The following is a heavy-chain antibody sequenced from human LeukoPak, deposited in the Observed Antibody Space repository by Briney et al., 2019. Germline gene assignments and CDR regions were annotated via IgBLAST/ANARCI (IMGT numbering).Heavy chain of an antibody. CDR2: ISSSGSTI. J-gene: IGHJ4*02. D-gene: IGHD1-26*01. CDR1: GFTFSNAW. Sequence: GGSLRLSCAASGFTFSNAWMSWVRQAPGKGLEWVSYISSSGSTIYYADSVEGRFTISRDNAKNSLYLQMNSLRAEDTAVYYCARDTYRGDFSSGRGYYFDYWGQGTLVTVSS. V-gene: IGHV3-11*04. CDR3: ARDTYRGDFSSGRGYYFDY.